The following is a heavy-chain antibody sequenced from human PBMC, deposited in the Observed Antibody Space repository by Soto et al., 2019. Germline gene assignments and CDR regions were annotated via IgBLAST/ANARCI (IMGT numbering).Heavy chain of an antibody. D-gene: IGHD3-9*01. Sequence: GESLKISCKGSGYRFTSYWVGWVRQMPGKGLEWMGIIYPGDSDTKYSPSFQGQVTFSADKSISTAYLQWSSLKASDTAIYYCARRYYDILTGYYNWFAPWGQGTLVTVSS. V-gene: IGHV5-51*01. CDR2: IYPGDSDT. CDR3: ARRYYDILTGYYNWFAP. J-gene: IGHJ5*02. CDR1: GYRFTSYW.